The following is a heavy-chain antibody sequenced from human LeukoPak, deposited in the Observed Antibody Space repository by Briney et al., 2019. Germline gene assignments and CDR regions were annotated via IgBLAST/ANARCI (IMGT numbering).Heavy chain of an antibody. V-gene: IGHV1-46*01. Sequence: ASVKVSCKASGYTFTSYYMHWVRQAPGQGLEWMGIINPSGGSTSYAQKFQGRVTITADESTSTAYMELSSLRSEDTAVYYCARDRGSSSSCFDPWGQGTLVTVSS. D-gene: IGHD6-6*01. CDR2: INPSGGST. CDR1: GYTFTSYY. J-gene: IGHJ5*02. CDR3: ARDRGSSSSCFDP.